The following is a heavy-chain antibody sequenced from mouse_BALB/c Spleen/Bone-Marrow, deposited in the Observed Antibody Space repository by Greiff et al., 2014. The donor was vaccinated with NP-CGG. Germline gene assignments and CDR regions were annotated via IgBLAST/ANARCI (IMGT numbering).Heavy chain of an antibody. CDR1: GYAFSSYW. Sequence: QVQLQQSGAELVRPGSSVKISCKASGYAFSSYWMNWVKQRPGQGLEWIGKIYPGDGDTNYNGNFKDKATLTTDKSSTTAYMQPSRQTSEDTAVYFCAKGGRRNGNYFDYWGQGTTLTVSS. V-gene: IGHV1-80*01. J-gene: IGHJ2*01. D-gene: IGHD4-1*01. CDR3: AKGGRRNGNYFDY. CDR2: IYPGDGDT.